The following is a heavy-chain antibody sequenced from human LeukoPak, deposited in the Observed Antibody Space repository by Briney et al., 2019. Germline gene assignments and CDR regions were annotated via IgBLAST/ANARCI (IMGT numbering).Heavy chain of an antibody. D-gene: IGHD3-3*01. CDR1: GFTFSRDY. J-gene: IGHJ6*02. V-gene: IGHV3-64*01. CDR3: ARDTNREQDI. Sequence: PGGSLRPSCAAFGFTFSRDYIHWVRQAPGKGLEYVSAISSNGGKTHYTNSVKGRFTISRDNSKNTVYLQMGSLSTEDTAVYYCARDTNREQDIWGQGTTVTVSS. CDR2: ISSNGGKT.